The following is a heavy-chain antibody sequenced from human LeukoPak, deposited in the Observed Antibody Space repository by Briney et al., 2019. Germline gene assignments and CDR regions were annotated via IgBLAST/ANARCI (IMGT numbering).Heavy chain of an antibody. D-gene: IGHD4-17*01. Sequence: SETLSHTCTVSGGSISSYYWSWIRQPPGKGLEWIGYIYTSVSTNYNPSLTSRVTMSVDTSKNQFSLKLSSVAAADTAVYYCARHARSDYANAKFDYWGQGALVTVSS. CDR3: ARHARSDYANAKFDY. CDR1: GGSISSYY. CDR2: IYTSVST. J-gene: IGHJ4*02. V-gene: IGHV4-4*09.